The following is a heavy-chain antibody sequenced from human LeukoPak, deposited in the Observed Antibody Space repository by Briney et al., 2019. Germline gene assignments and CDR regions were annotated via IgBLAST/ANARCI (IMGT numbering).Heavy chain of an antibody. Sequence: GGSLRLSCAASGFTFSDYYMSWIRQAPGKGLEWVSYISSSSSYTNYADSVKGRFTISRDNAKNSLYLQMNSLRAEDTAVYYCARGRSDTAMVGDYWGQGTLVTVSS. CDR3: ARGRSDTAMVGDY. J-gene: IGHJ4*02. CDR1: GFTFSDYY. CDR2: ISSSSSYT. D-gene: IGHD5-18*01. V-gene: IGHV3-11*06.